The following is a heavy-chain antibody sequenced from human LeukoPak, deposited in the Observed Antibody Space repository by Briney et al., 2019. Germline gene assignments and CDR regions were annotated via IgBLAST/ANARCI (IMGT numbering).Heavy chain of an antibody. Sequence: ASVKVSCKASGYTFTGCYMHWLRQAPGQGLEWMGWINPNSGGTNYAQKFQGRVTMTMDTSISTAYMELSRLRSDDTAVYYCARGLGRPILGFFIRNYLIGRHVWGKKTTVTVST. CDR3: ARGLGRPILGFFIRNYLIGRHV. D-gene: IGHD4-11*01. CDR1: GYTFTGCY. CDR2: INPNSGGT. J-gene: IGHJ6*04. V-gene: IGHV1-2*02.